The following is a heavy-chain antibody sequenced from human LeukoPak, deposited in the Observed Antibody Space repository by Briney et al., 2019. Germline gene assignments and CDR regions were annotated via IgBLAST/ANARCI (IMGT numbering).Heavy chain of an antibody. Sequence: ASVKVSCKASGHTFTDYYIHWVRQAPGQGLEWMGRINPNSGGTNYAQIFQGRVTMTRDTSITTAYMELRILKSDDTAVYYCARDLERGYDYYFDYWGQGTLVTVSS. CDR3: ARDLERGYDYYFDY. CDR2: INPNSGGT. CDR1: GHTFTDYY. J-gene: IGHJ4*02. D-gene: IGHD5-12*01. V-gene: IGHV1-2*06.